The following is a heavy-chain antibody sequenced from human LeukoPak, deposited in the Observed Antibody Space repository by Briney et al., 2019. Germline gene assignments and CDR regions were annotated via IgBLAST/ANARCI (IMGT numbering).Heavy chain of an antibody. D-gene: IGHD6-19*01. CDR1: GGSISSYY. J-gene: IGHJ4*02. CDR3: ARVIIAVAGTGYFDY. V-gene: IGHV4-59*01. Sequence: SETLSLTCTVSGGSISSYYWSWIRQPPGKGLEWIGYIYYSGSTNYNPSLKSRVTISVDTSKNQFSLELSSVTAADTAVYYCARVIIAVAGTGYFDYWGQGTLVTVSS. CDR2: IYYSGST.